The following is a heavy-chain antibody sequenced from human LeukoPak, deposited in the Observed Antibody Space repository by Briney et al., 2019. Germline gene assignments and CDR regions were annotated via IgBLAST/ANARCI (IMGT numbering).Heavy chain of an antibody. CDR2: ISGSGRDT. Sequence: GGSLRLSCSASGLTLSIYAMGWVRQAPGKGLQWVAGISGSGRDTYSAESVKGRFTISRDNVNSTVSLQMNSLRVEDTATYYCVKEYTGSFYNFENWFDPWGQGTVVTVSP. J-gene: IGHJ5*02. V-gene: IGHV3-23*01. D-gene: IGHD3-10*01. CDR1: GLTLSIYA. CDR3: VKEYTGSFYNFENWFDP.